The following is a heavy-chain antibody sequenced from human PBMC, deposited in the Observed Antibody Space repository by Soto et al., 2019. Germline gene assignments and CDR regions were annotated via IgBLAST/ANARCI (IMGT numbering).Heavy chain of an antibody. CDR1: GGTFSSYA. CDR3: ARDQPYSSSRRPGYYHYGRDV. CDR2: IIPIFGTA. J-gene: IGHJ6*02. V-gene: IGHV1-69*13. D-gene: IGHD6-13*01. Sequence: SSVKVSCKASGGTFSSYAISWVRQAPGQGLEWMGGIIPIFGTANYAQKFQGRVTITADESTSTAYMELSSLRSEDTAVYYCARDQPYSSSRRPGYYHYGRDVWCEGTTVTVS.